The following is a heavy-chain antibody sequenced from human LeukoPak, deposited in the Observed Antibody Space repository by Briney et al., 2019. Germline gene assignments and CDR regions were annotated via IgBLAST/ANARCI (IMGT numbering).Heavy chain of an antibody. CDR3: ASFDYGDYVNDAFDI. J-gene: IGHJ3*02. Sequence: SETLSLTXTVSGGSISSYYWSWIRQPPGKGLEWIGYIYYSGSTNYNPSLKSRVTISVDTSKNQFSLKLSSVTAADTAVYYCASFDYGDYVNDAFDIWGQGTMVTVSS. D-gene: IGHD4-17*01. CDR2: IYYSGST. V-gene: IGHV4-59*01. CDR1: GGSISSYY.